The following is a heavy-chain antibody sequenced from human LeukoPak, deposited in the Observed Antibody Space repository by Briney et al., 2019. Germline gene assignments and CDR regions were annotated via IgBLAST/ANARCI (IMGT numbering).Heavy chain of an antibody. D-gene: IGHD1-26*01. J-gene: IGHJ6*02. CDR3: ATVSLGSSYYYYYYMDV. CDR2: IKQDGSEK. V-gene: IGHV3-7*01. CDR1: GFTFSRYW. Sequence: GGSLRLSCAASGFTFSRYWMNWVRQAPGKGLEWVAIIKQDGSEKHYVDSVKGRFTISRDNAKNSLYLQMNSLRAEDTAIYYCATVSLGSSYYYYYYMDVWGQGTTVTVSS.